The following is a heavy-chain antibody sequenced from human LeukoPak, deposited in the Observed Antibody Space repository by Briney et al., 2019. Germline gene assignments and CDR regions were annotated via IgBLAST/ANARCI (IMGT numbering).Heavy chain of an antibody. J-gene: IGHJ4*02. Sequence: PSETLSLTCAVSGGSFSGYYWTWIRQPPGKGLEWIGEINHSGSANYSPSLSSRVTISLDMSENQFSLKLSSVTAADTAVYYCARLYGYYYDSSGYYSYFDYWGQGTLVTVSS. D-gene: IGHD3-22*01. CDR3: ARLYGYYYDSSGYYSYFDY. CDR1: GGSFSGYY. V-gene: IGHV4-34*01. CDR2: INHSGSA.